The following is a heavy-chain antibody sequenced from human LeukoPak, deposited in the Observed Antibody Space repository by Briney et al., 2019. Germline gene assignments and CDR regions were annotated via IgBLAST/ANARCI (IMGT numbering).Heavy chain of an antibody. V-gene: IGHV1-24*01. Sequence: ASVKVSCKVSGYTLTELSMHWVRQAPGKGLEWMGGFDPEDGETIYAQKFQGRVTMTEDTSTDTAYMELSSLRSEDTAVYYCATDRAVRGVIIFNGMDVWGQGTTVTVSS. CDR2: FDPEDGET. CDR1: GYTLTELS. D-gene: IGHD3-10*01. J-gene: IGHJ6*02. CDR3: ATDRAVRGVIIFNGMDV.